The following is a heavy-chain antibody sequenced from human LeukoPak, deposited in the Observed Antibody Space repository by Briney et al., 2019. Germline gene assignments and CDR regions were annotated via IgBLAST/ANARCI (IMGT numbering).Heavy chain of an antibody. V-gene: IGHV4-39*01. CDR1: GGSINTYTYY. D-gene: IGHD2-2*02. Sequence: PSEALSLTCTVSGGSINTYTYYWGWIRQSPGTGLEWIASIYYSGTTRYNSALKRRVTISIDTTKNQFSLKVRSVTAADTAVYYCARHRRASIDFDPWGQGTLVTVSS. CDR3: ARHRRASIDFDP. CDR2: IYYSGTT. J-gene: IGHJ5*02.